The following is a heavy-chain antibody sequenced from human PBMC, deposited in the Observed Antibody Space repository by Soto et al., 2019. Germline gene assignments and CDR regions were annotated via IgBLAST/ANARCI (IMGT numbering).Heavy chain of an antibody. CDR2: ISVYNGNT. J-gene: IGHJ6*02. CDR3: AREKLLHLWQPYGLDV. V-gene: IGHV1-18*01. D-gene: IGHD5-18*01. CDR1: GYTFSSYG. Sequence: VQLVQSGAEVKKPGASVKVSCKASGYTFSSYGITWVRQAPGQGLEWMGWISVYNGNTNYTQKLQGRVTMTTDTSTKTAYMELTSLRSDDTAVYYCAREKLLHLWQPYGLDVWGQGTTVTVSS.